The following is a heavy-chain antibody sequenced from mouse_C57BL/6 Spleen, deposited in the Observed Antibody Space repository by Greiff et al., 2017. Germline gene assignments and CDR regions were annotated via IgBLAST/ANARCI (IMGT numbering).Heavy chain of an antibody. CDR3: ARNYGYDGGSFDD. CDR2: IYPGDGDT. J-gene: IGHJ2*01. V-gene: IGHV1-80*01. Sequence: VQLQQSGAELVKPGASVKISCKASGYAFSSYWMNWVKQRPGKGLEWIGQIYPGDGDTNYNGKFKGKATLTADKASSTAYMQLSSPTSEDSAVYFCARNYGYDGGSFDDWGQGTTLTVSS. CDR1: GYAFSSYW. D-gene: IGHD2-2*01.